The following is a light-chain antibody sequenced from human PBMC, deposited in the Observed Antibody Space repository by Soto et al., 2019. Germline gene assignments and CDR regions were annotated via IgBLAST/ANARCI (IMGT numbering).Light chain of an antibody. CDR2: EGR. J-gene: IGLJ3*02. CDR1: SIDVGSYNF. CDR3: CSYAGSSTWV. V-gene: IGLV2-23*01. Sequence: QSALTQPASVSGSPGQSITISCTGSSIDVGSYNFISWHQQHPGKAPKLMIYEGRKRPSGVSNRFAGSKSGNTASLTISGLQAADEADYYCCSYAGSSTWVFGGGTKLTVL.